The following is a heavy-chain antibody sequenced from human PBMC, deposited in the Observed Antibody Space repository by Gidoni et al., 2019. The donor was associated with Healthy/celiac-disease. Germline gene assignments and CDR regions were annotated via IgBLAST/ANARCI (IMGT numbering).Heavy chain of an antibody. D-gene: IGHD3-10*01. CDR3: AKDNKPVGELFIYYYYGMDV. Sequence: GRFTISRDNSKNSLYLQMNSLRTEDTALYYCAKDNKPVGELFIYYYYGMDVWGQGTTVTVSS. V-gene: IGHV3-43*01. J-gene: IGHJ6*02.